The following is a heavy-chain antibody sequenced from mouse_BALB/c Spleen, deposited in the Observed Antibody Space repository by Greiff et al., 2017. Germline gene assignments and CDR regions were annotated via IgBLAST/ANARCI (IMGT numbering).Heavy chain of an antibody. Sequence: VQLKESGPGLVKPSQSLSLTCTVTGYSITSDYAWNWIRQFPGNKLEWMGYISYSGSTSYNPSLKSRISITRDTSKNQFFLQLNSVTTEDTATYYCARCYLYAMDYWGQGTSVTVSS. V-gene: IGHV3-2*02. CDR2: ISYSGST. CDR3: ARCYLYAMDY. D-gene: IGHD2-12*01. J-gene: IGHJ4*01. CDR1: GYSITSDYA.